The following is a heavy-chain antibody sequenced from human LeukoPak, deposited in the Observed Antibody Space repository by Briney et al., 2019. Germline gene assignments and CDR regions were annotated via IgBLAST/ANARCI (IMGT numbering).Heavy chain of an antibody. V-gene: IGHV5-51*01. J-gene: IGHJ5*02. D-gene: IGHD6-6*01. CDR3: ASTRIAARQYWFDP. Sequence: GESLKITCKGSGYSFTSYWICWVRQMPGKGLECMGIIYPGDSDTRYSPSFQGQVTISADKSISTAYLQWSSLKASDTAMYYCASTRIAARQYWFDPWGQGTLVTVST. CDR2: IYPGDSDT. CDR1: GYSFTSYW.